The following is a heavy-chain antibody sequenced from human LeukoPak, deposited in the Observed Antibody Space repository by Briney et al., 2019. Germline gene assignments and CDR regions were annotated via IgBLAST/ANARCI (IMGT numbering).Heavy chain of an antibody. CDR1: GFTFSDHY. CDR3: ARGSDYFDY. Sequence: GGSLRLSGAASGFTFSDHYMDWVRQAPGKGLEWVGRTRNKANSYTTEYAASVKGRFTISRDDSKNSLYLQMNSLKTEDTAVYYCARGSDYFDYWGQGTLVTVSS. V-gene: IGHV3-72*01. J-gene: IGHJ4*02. CDR2: TRNKANSYTT.